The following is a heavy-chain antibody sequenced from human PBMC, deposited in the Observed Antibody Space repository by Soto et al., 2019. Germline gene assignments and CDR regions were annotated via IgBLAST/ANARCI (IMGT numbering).Heavy chain of an antibody. V-gene: IGHV1-18*01. J-gene: IGHJ5*02. CDR3: ARTYYYYGSGSYYNGWFDP. Sequence: QVQLVQSGAEVKKPGASVKVSCKASGYTFTSYGISWVRQAPGQGLEWVGWISAYNGNTNYAQKLQGRVTMTTDTSTSTAYMELRSLRSDDTAVYYCARTYYYYGSGSYYNGWFDPWGQGTLVTVSS. CDR1: GYTFTSYG. CDR2: ISAYNGNT. D-gene: IGHD3-10*01.